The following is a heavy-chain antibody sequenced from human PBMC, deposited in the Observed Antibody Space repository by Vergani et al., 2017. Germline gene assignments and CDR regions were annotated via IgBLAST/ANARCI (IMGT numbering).Heavy chain of an antibody. Sequence: QVQLQQWGAGLLKPSETLSLTCAVYGGSFSGYYWSWIRQPPGKGLEWIGEINHSGSTNYNPSLKSRVTISVDTSKNQFPLKLSSVTAADTAVYYGASHTMITIFGVAQVAWFDPWGQGTLVTVSS. CDR1: GGSFSGYY. V-gene: IGHV4-34*01. J-gene: IGHJ5*02. D-gene: IGHD3-3*01. CDR2: INHSGST. CDR3: ASHTMITIFGVAQVAWFDP.